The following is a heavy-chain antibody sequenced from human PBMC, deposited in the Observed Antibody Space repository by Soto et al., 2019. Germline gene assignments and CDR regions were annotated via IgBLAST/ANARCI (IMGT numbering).Heavy chain of an antibody. CDR1: GYTFTSYY. J-gene: IGHJ4*02. V-gene: IGHV1-46*01. CDR2: INPSGGST. Sequence: ASVKVSCKASGYTFTSYYMHWVRQAPGQGLEWMGIINPSGGSTSYAQKFQGRVTMTRDTSTSTVYMELSSLRSEDTAVYYCARGEVDYYGSASYPHYWGQGTLVTVSS. CDR3: ARGEVDYYGSASYPHY. D-gene: IGHD3-10*01.